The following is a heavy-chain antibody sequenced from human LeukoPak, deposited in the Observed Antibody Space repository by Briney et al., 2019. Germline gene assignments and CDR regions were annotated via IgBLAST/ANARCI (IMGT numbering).Heavy chain of an antibody. D-gene: IGHD3-10*01. V-gene: IGHV3-66*01. Sequence: GGSLRLSCAASGFIISNNYMSWVRQAPGRGPEWVSVIHSGGTTHYADSVKGRFTISRDNSNNTLFLQMDSLRADDTAVYHCTKDPGYGLGIDFGDFWGQGIPVTVSS. CDR3: TKDPGYGLGIDFGDF. CDR2: IHSGGTT. J-gene: IGHJ4*02. CDR1: GFIISNNY.